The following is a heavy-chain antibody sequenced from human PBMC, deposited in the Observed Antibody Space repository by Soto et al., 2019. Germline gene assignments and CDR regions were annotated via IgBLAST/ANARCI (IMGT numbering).Heavy chain of an antibody. J-gene: IGHJ4*02. D-gene: IGHD3-22*01. CDR3: ARASPRDYDSSGYYYPFDY. V-gene: IGHV4-30-4*01. Sequence: QVQLQESGPGLVKPSQTLSLTCTVSGGSISSGDYYWSWIRQPPGKGLEWIGYIYYSGSTYYNPSLTSRVTISVDTSKNQFSLKLSSVTAADTAVYYCARASPRDYDSSGYYYPFDYWGQGTLVTVSS. CDR1: GGSISSGDYY. CDR2: IYYSGST.